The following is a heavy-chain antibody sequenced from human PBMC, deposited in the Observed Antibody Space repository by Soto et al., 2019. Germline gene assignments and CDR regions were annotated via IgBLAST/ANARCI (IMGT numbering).Heavy chain of an antibody. Sequence: HVQLVESGGGGVQPGRSLRLSCAASGFTFSSYAMHWVRQAPGKGLEWVAVISYDGSNKYYADSVKGRFTISRDNSKNTLYLQMNSLRAEDTAVYYCARGSGYPLPLYWGQGTLVTVSS. CDR3: ARGSGYPLPLY. D-gene: IGHD3-3*01. V-gene: IGHV3-30-3*01. J-gene: IGHJ4*02. CDR1: GFTFSSYA. CDR2: ISYDGSNK.